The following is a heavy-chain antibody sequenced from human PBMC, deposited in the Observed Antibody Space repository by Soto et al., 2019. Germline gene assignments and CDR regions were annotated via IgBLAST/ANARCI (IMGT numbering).Heavy chain of an antibody. V-gene: IGHV3-9*01. D-gene: IGHD5-18*01. J-gene: IGHJ5*02. CDR3: AKDRSRRMVTPFDP. CDR2: ISWNSGSI. CDR1: GFTFDDYA. Sequence: PGGSLRISCAASGFTFDDYAMHGVRQAPGKGLEWVSGISWNSGSIGYADSVKGRFTISRDNAKNSLYLQMNSLRAEDTALYYCAKDRSRRMVTPFDPWGQGTLVTVSS.